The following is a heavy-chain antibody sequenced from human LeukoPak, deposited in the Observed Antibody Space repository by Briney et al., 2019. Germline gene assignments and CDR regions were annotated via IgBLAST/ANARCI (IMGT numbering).Heavy chain of an antibody. CDR2: VLYDGSNK. CDR3: VRDNYGGILDF. J-gene: IGHJ4*02. D-gene: IGHD2-21*01. CDR1: GFTFTRYT. V-gene: IGHV3-30*04. Sequence: GRSLRLSCAASGFTFTRYTMHWVRQAPAKGLEWVAVVLYDGSNKYYADSVKGRFTLSRDNSKNTLSLQMNTLRADDTAVYYCVRDNYGGILDFWGQGTLVTVSS.